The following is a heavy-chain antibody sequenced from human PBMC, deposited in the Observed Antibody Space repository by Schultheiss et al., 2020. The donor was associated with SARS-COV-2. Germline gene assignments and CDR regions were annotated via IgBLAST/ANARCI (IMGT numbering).Heavy chain of an antibody. Sequence: ASVKVSCKASGYTFTDYSFSWVRQAPGQGLEWMGWISTYNGNTNYAQKLQGRVTMTTDTSTSTAYMELRSLRSDDTAVYYCARSGYYDSSGHYYYYGIDVWGQGTTVTVSS. D-gene: IGHD3-22*01. V-gene: IGHV1-18*01. CDR3: ARSGYYDSSGHYYYYGIDV. CDR1: GYTFTDYS. J-gene: IGHJ6*02. CDR2: ISTYNGNT.